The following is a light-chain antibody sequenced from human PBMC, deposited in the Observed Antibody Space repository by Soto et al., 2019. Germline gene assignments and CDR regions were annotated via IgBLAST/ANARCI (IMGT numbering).Light chain of an antibody. Sequence: EIVMTQSPATLSVSPGERATLSCRASQSVSSNFAWYQQKPGQAPRLLIYGASIRATGIPARFSGSGSGTEVTLTISSLQSEDFAVYYCQQYNNWPLTFGGGTKVEIK. V-gene: IGKV3D-15*01. CDR1: QSVSSN. J-gene: IGKJ4*01. CDR2: GAS. CDR3: QQYNNWPLT.